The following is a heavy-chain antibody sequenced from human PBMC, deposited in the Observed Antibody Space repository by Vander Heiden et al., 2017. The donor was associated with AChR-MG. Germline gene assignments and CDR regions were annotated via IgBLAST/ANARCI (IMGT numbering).Heavy chain of an antibody. Sequence: EVQLVESGGGLVQPGGSLRLSCAASGLLFSNSEMNWVRQAPGKGLEWVSYISSSGSTIYYADSVKGRFTISRDNAENSLYLQMNSLRAEDTAVYYCARGMKSRGVTSFDSWGQGTMVTVSS. J-gene: IGHJ3*02. CDR2: ISSSGSTI. V-gene: IGHV3-48*03. D-gene: IGHD2-21*02. CDR3: ARGMKSRGVTSFDS. CDR1: GLLFSNSE.